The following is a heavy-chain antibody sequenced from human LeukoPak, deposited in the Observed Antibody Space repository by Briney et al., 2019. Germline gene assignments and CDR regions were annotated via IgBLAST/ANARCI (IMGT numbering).Heavy chain of an antibody. Sequence: ASVKVSCKASGYTFTSYGISWVRQAPGQGLEGMGVISAYNGNTNYAQKLQCRVTMTTDTSTSTAYMELRSLRSDDTAVYYCARDPGAVAGIGWFDPWGQGTLVTVSS. CDR2: ISAYNGNT. CDR3: ARDPGAVAGIGWFDP. CDR1: GYTFTSYG. D-gene: IGHD6-19*01. V-gene: IGHV1-18*01. J-gene: IGHJ5*02.